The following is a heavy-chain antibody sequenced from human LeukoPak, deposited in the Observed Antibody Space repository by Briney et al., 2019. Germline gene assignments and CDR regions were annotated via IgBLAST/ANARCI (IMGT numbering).Heavy chain of an antibody. CDR1: GGFISTGNYY. Sequence: SQTLSLTCSVSGGFISTGNYYWSWIRQPAGNGLEWIGDIYTTGSTDYNPSLKSRVTMSVDTSKNQYSLDLTSVTADDTDIYFCARHGGPSAATPYYFDRWGHGTLVTVSS. D-gene: IGHD3-16*01. CDR2: IYTTGST. V-gene: IGHV4-61*09. CDR3: ARHGGPSAATPYYFDR. J-gene: IGHJ4*01.